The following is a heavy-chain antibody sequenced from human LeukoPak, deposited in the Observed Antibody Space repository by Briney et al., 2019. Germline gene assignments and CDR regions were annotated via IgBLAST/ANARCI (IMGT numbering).Heavy chain of an antibody. J-gene: IGHJ4*02. Sequence: ASVKVSCKASGYTFTSYYMHWVRQAPGQGLEWMGIINPSGGSTGYAQKFQGRVTMTTDTSTSTAYMELRSLRSDDTAVYYCARAPKRGYCSSTSCYPDYWGQGTLVTVSS. V-gene: IGHV1-46*01. D-gene: IGHD2-2*01. CDR2: INPSGGST. CDR3: ARAPKRGYCSSTSCYPDY. CDR1: GYTFTSYY.